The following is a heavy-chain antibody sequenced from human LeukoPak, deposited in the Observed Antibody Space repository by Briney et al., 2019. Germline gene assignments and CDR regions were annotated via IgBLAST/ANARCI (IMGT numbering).Heavy chain of an antibody. CDR2: ISAYNGNT. CDR1: GYTFTSYG. Sequence: ASVKVSCKASGYTFTSYGISWVRQAPGQGLEWMGWISAYNGNTNYAQKLQGRVTMTTDTSTSTAYMELRSLRSDDTAVYYCARARGEYSSSLDYYYYGMDVWGQVTTVTVSS. CDR3: ARARGEYSSSLDYYYYGMDV. V-gene: IGHV1-18*01. J-gene: IGHJ6*02. D-gene: IGHD6-13*01.